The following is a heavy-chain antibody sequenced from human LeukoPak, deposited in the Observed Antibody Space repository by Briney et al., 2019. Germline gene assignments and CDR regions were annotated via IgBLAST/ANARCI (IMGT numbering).Heavy chain of an antibody. CDR2: IWNNGNNK. J-gene: IGHJ4*02. D-gene: IGHD1-26*01. CDR1: GFIFSDYG. V-gene: IGHV3-33*01. Sequence: GGSLRLSCAASGFIFSDYGMHWVRQAPGKGLEWVAVIWNNGNNKYADSVRGRFTISRDDSKNTLYLQMDSLRAEDTAVYYCARDSVGAPTDFDYWGQGTLVTVSS. CDR3: ARDSVGAPTDFDY.